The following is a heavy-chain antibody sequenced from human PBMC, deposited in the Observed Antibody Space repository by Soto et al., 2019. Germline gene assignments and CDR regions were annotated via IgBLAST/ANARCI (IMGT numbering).Heavy chain of an antibody. CDR2: IIPIFGTA. V-gene: IGHV1-69*13. CDR1: GGTFSSYA. J-gene: IGHJ4*02. D-gene: IGHD6-19*01. Sequence: GASVKVSCKASGGTFSSYAISWVRQAPGQGLEWMGGIIPIFGTANYAQKFQGRVTITADESTSTAYMELSSLRSEDTAVYYCAREFGSSVGFPYSSGWYFDYWGQGTLVTVSS. CDR3: AREFGSSVGFPYSSGWYFDY.